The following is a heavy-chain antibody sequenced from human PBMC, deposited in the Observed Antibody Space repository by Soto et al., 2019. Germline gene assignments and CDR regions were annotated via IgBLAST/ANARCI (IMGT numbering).Heavy chain of an antibody. V-gene: IGHV3-7*03. CDR3: ATIAVQPTFDY. CDR1: GITFSSYW. D-gene: IGHD6-19*01. J-gene: IGHJ4*01. Sequence: PGGSLRLSCAASGITFSSYWMSWVRQVPGKGLEWVANIKQDGSDKYYMDSVKGRFTTSRDNAKNSLSLQMNSLRVDDTAVYYCATIAVQPTFDYWGQGTLVTVSS. CDR2: IKQDGSDK.